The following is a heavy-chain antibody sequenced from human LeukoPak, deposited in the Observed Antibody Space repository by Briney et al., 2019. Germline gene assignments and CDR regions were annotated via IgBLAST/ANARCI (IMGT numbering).Heavy chain of an antibody. J-gene: IGHJ4*02. V-gene: IGHV7-4-1*02. CDR2: INTDTGNP. Sequence: ASVKVSCKASGYTFTTYAMNWVRQAPGQGLEWMGWINTDTGNPTYAQGFTGRFVFSLDTSVSTAYLQISSLKAEDTAVYYCVRASCTGGTCPTFIDFWGQGTLVTVSS. D-gene: IGHD2-15*01. CDR3: VRASCTGGTCPTFIDF. CDR1: GYTFTTYA.